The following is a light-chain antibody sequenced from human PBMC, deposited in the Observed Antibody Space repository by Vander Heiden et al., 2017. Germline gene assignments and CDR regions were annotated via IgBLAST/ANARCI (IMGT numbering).Light chain of an antibody. CDR2: AAS. CDR3: QQLHNYPFHS. V-gene: IGKV1-9*01. Sequence: DIQLTQSPSFLSASVGDRVTLTCRASQGFRNSLAWYQQRPGRAPQLLIYAASTLQSGVPSRFSGSGSGTEFTLTINSLQPEDLGTYYCQQLHNYPFHSFGGGTKVEIK. J-gene: IGKJ4*01. CDR1: QGFRNS.